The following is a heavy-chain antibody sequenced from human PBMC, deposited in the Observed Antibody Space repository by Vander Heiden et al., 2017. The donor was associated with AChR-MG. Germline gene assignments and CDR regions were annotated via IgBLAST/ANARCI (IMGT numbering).Heavy chain of an antibody. CDR1: GFTFSSYG. D-gene: IGHD6-19*01. CDR2: ISYDGSNK. V-gene: IGHV3-30*18. J-gene: IGHJ6*02. CDR3: AKRVYSSGWYVWPEYYYGMDV. Sequence: QVQLVESGGGVVQPGRSLRLSCAASGFTFSSYGLHWVRQAPGKGLEWVAVISYDGSNKYYADSVKGRFTISRDNSKNTLYLQMNSLRAEDTAVYYCAKRVYSSGWYVWPEYYYGMDVWGQGTTVTVSS.